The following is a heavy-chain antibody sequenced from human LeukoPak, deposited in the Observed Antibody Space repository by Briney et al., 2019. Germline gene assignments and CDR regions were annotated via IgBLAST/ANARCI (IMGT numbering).Heavy chain of an antibody. D-gene: IGHD5-24*01. J-gene: IGHJ6*03. CDR3: VRATIDYYYYYMDV. CDR2: IYHSGST. CDR1: GGSISSSNW. V-gene: IGHV4-4*02. Sequence: SETLSLTCAVSGGSISSSNWWSWVRQPPGKGLEWIGEIYHSGSTNYNPSLKSRVTISVDKSKNQFSLKLSSVTAADTAVYYCVRATIDYYYYYMDVWGKGTTVPVSS.